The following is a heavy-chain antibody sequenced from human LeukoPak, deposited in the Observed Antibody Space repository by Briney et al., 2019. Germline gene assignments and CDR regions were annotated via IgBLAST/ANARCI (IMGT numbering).Heavy chain of an antibody. CDR3: ASSLRVLNYYYYMDV. CDR2: IYTSGST. Sequence: PSETLSLTCTVSGGSISSYYWSWIRQPAGKGLEWIGRIYTSGSTNYNPSLKSRVTISVDTSKNQFSLKLSSVTAADTAVYYCASSLRVLNYYYYMDVWGKGTTVTVSS. CDR1: GGSISSYY. D-gene: IGHD2-8*02. V-gene: IGHV4-4*07. J-gene: IGHJ6*03.